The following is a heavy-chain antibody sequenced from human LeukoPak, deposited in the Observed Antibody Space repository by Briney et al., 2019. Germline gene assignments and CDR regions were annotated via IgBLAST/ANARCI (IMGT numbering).Heavy chain of an antibody. CDR2: ISRSGSTI. Sequence: PGGSLRLSCVGSGFIFSDQYMNWVRQAPGKGLEWVSYISRSGSTIYYADSVKGRFTISRDNAKNSLYLQMNSLRGEDTAVYYCARDLAMVHFDYWGQGTLVTVSS. CDR1: GFIFSDQY. J-gene: IGHJ4*02. CDR3: ARDLAMVHFDY. D-gene: IGHD5-18*01. V-gene: IGHV3-11*04.